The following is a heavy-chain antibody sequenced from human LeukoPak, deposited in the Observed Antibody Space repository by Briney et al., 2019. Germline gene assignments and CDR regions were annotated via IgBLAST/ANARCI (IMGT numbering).Heavy chain of an antibody. Sequence: GVSVRLSCAASRFTFSSYAMRWVPQAPGKGLVWVLDLSDSGGSTYYADSGKGRFTISRDNCKNTLYLQMNSLRDEDTAVYYCAKDGVYYYDSSGYYSDFNWFDPWRRGSLVTVSS. V-gene: IGHV3-23*01. D-gene: IGHD3-22*01. CDR1: RFTFSSYA. J-gene: IGHJ5*02. CDR2: LSDSGGST. CDR3: AKDGVYYYDSSGYYSDFNWFDP.